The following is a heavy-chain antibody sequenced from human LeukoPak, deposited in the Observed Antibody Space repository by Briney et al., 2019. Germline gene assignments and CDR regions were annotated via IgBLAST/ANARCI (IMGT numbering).Heavy chain of an antibody. CDR1: GYSFTSYW. D-gene: IGHD5-24*01. V-gene: IGHV5-51*01. CDR2: IYPGDSDT. CDR3: ARPGSGGDGFEYYFDY. J-gene: IGHJ4*02. Sequence: GESLKISCKGSGYSFTSYWIGWVRQMPGKGLGGMGIIYPGDSDTRYSPSFQGQVTISADKSISTAYLQWSSLKASDTAMYYCARPGSGGDGFEYYFDYWGQGTLVTVSS.